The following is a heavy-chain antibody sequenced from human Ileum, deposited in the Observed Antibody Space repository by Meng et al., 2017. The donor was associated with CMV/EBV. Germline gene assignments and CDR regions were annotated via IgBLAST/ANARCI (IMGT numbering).Heavy chain of an antibody. CDR1: GYHFPSYW. Sequence: GESLKISCKGSGYHFPSYWIGWLRQMPGKGLEGMGIIYPGDSDTIYSPSPQGQVTNSADKSISTAYLQWSSLQASDSAMYYCARQVGYYVSGGGGRFDYWGQGTLVTVSS. D-gene: IGHD3-10*01. V-gene: IGHV5-51*01. CDR2: IYPGDSDT. CDR3: ARQVGYYVSGGGGRFDY. J-gene: IGHJ4*02.